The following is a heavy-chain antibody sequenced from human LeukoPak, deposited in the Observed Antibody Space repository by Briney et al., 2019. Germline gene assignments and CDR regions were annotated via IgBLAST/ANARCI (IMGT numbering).Heavy chain of an antibody. V-gene: IGHV4-4*09. J-gene: IGHJ4*02. Sequence: SETLSLTCTVSGASITNYYWGWTRQLPGKGLEWIGYIHASGRTGYNPSLKSRVIMSVDTSKNQFSLGLSSVTAADTAVYYCARFKGDGSGYYYDYWGQGTLVTVSS. CDR3: ARFKGDGSGYYYDY. CDR2: IHASGRT. CDR1: GASITNYY. D-gene: IGHD3-22*01.